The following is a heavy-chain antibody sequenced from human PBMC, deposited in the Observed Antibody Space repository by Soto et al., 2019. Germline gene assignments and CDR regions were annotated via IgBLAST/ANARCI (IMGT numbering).Heavy chain of an antibody. Sequence: EVQLVESGGGLVQPGGSLRLSCATSGFILSDCAMNWVRQAPGKGLEWVSYISSSSSVIDYADSVKGRFTVSRDNARNPLYLQMNSLRAEDTGVYYCARDLSWGSNWYSYMDVGGKGTSVTVSS. V-gene: IGHV3-48*01. D-gene: IGHD7-27*01. CDR2: ISSSSSVI. CDR3: ARDLSWGSNWYSYMDV. CDR1: GFILSDCA. J-gene: IGHJ6*03.